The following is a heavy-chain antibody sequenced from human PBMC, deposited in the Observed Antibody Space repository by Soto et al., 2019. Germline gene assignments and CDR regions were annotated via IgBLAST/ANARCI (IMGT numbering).Heavy chain of an antibody. CDR1: VVSISGSDYY. D-gene: IGHD1-26*01. CDR2: LYYSGST. J-gene: IGHJ5*02. Sequence: PSETLSLTCSFSVVSISGSDYYCGWIRQPPWRGLEYIGSLYYSGSTYYNPSVKGRVTISVDTSRNQFSLWLRSVTAADTAVYYCARHLGLTTIGKYNWFEPWGQGTPVSVSS. CDR3: ARHLGLTTIGKYNWFEP. V-gene: IGHV4-39*01.